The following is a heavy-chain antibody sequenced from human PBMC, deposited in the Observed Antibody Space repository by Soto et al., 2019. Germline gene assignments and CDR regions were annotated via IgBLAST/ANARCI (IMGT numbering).Heavy chain of an antibody. V-gene: IGHV3-48*01. CDR1: GFTFSSYW. D-gene: IGHD3-3*01. J-gene: IGHJ5*02. Sequence: GGSLRLSCAASGFTFSSYWMHWVRQAPGKGLEWVSYISSSSSTIYYADSVKGRFTISRDNAKNSLYLLMNSLRAEDTAVYYCAREYDLLNWFDPWGQGT. CDR3: AREYDLLNWFDP. CDR2: ISSSSSTI.